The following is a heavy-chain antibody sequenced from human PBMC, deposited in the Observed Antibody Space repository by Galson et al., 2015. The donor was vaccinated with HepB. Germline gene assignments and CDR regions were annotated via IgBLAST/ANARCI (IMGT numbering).Heavy chain of an antibody. J-gene: IGHJ5*02. CDR2: INPYNRDT. V-gene: IGHV1-18*01. D-gene: IGHD2-15*01. CDR3: ARGALVAVVGGTLNNWFDP. Sequence: SVKVSCKASGYTFSTYSITWVRQAPGQGLEWMGWINPYNRDTNYARKLQGRVTMTTDTLTSTAYMELRSLRSDDTAVYYCARGALVAVVGGTLNNWFDPWGQGTQVTVSS. CDR1: GYTFSTYS.